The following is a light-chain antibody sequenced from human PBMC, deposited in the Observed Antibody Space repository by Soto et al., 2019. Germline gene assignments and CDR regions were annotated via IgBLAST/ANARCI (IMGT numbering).Light chain of an antibody. Sequence: PGERAPLSFRASQGISGSYLAWYQQKPGQAPRLLIYGASNRATGIPDRFSGSGSGTEFTLTITNLQPDDFATFYCQQYSTFPRTFGQGTKVDIK. CDR2: GAS. J-gene: IGKJ1*01. CDR1: QGISGSY. V-gene: IGKV3-20*01. CDR3: QQYSTFPRT.